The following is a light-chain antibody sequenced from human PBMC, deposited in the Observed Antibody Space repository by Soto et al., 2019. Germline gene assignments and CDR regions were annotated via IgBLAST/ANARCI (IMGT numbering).Light chain of an antibody. V-gene: IGKV1-39*01. CDR1: QSISSY. Sequence: DIQMTQSPSSLSASVGDRVTITCRASQSISSYLNWYQQKPGKAPKLLIYAASSLQSGVPSRFRRSRSGTDFTLTISSLLPEDFATYYCQQSYSTPWTFGQGNKVEIK. CDR3: QQSYSTPWT. CDR2: AAS. J-gene: IGKJ1*01.